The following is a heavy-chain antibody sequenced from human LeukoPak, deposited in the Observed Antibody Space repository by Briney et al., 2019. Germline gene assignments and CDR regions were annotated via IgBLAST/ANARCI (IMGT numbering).Heavy chain of an antibody. D-gene: IGHD3-10*01. V-gene: IGHV1-69*05. CDR2: IIPIFGTA. CDR3: ARHDFGELSGPFDY. CDR1: GGTFSSYA. J-gene: IGHJ4*02. Sequence: ASVKVSCKASGGTFSSYAISWVRQAPGQGLEWMGRIIPIFGTANYAQKFQGRVTITTDESTSTAYMELSSLRSEDTAVYYCARHDFGELSGPFDYWGQGTLVTVSS.